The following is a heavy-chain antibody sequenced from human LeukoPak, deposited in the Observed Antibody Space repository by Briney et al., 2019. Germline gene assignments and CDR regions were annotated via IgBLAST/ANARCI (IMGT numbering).Heavy chain of an antibody. CDR2: ISSSSTFI. V-gene: IGHV3-21*01. CDR1: GFTFSNYN. CDR3: ARYSGTYRDY. J-gene: IGHJ4*02. D-gene: IGHD1-26*01. Sequence: VGSLRLSCAASGFTFSNYNMNWVRQAPGKGLEWVSSISSSSTFIFYADSVKGRFAISRDNAKNSLYLQMSSLRAEDTAVYYCARYSGTYRDYWGQRTLVTVSS.